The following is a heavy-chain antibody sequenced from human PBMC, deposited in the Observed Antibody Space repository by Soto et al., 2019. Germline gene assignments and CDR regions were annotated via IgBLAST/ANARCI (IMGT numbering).Heavy chain of an antibody. D-gene: IGHD6-6*01. Sequence: GGSLRLSCAASGFTFSSYGMHWVRQAPGKGLEWVAVIWYDGSNKYYADSVKGRFTISRDNSKNTLYLQMNSLRAEDTAVYYCAREEQLYYFDYWGQGTLVTVSS. V-gene: IGHV3-33*01. CDR3: AREEQLYYFDY. CDR1: GFTFSSYG. J-gene: IGHJ4*02. CDR2: IWYDGSNK.